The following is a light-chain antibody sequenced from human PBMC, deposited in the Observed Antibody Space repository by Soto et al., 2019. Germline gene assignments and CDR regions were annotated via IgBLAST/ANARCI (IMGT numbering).Light chain of an antibody. CDR1: SSNIGAGYD. CDR3: QSYDSSLSGSV. V-gene: IGLV1-40*01. CDR2: GNS. J-gene: IGLJ3*02. Sequence: QSALTQPPSVSGAPGQRVTISCTGSSSNIGAGYDVHWYQQLPGTAPKLLIYGNSNRPSGVPDRFSGSKSGTSASLAITGLRAEDESDYYCQSYDSSLSGSVFGGGTKLTV.